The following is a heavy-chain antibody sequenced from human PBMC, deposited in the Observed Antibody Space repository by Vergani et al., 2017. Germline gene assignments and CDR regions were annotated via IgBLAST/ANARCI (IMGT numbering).Heavy chain of an antibody. D-gene: IGHD4-23*01. CDR3: ASCPVVTPKGGYYYYYYGMDV. CDR2: IWYDGSNK. V-gene: IGHV3-33*01. CDR1: GFTFSSYG. Sequence: QVQLVESGGGVVQPGRSLRLSCAASGFTFSSYGMHWVRQAPGKGLEWVAVIWYDGSNKYYADSVKGRFTISRDNAKNSLYLQMNSLRDEDTAVYYCASCPVVTPKGGYYYYYYGMDVWGQGTTVTVSS. J-gene: IGHJ6*02.